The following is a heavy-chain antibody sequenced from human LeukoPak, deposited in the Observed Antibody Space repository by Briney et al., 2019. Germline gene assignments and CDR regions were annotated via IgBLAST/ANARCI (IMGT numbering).Heavy chain of an antibody. V-gene: IGHV4-31*03. CDR3: ARGRGYYFDY. CDR1: GDSISSGGYY. Sequence: SETLSLTCTVSGDSISSGGYYWSWIRQHPGKGLEWIGYIYFSGSTYYNPSLKSRVTISVDTSKNQFSLKLSSVTAADTAVYYCARGRGYYFDYWGQGTLVTVSS. J-gene: IGHJ4*02. D-gene: IGHD3-16*01. CDR2: IYFSGST.